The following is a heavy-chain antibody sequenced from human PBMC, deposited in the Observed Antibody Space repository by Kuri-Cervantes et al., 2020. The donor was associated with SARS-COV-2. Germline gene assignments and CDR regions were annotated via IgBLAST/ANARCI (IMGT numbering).Heavy chain of an antibody. J-gene: IGHJ4*02. CDR3: AREYYYGSGRYYGAFDH. D-gene: IGHD3-10*01. CDR1: GYTFTGYY. Sequence: ASVKVSCKASGYTFTGYYMHWVRQAPGQGLEWMGWINPNSGGTNYAQKFQGWVTMTRDTSISTVYMELSRPRSDDTAVYYCAREYYYGSGRYYGAFDHWGQGTPVTVSS. V-gene: IGHV1-2*04. CDR2: INPNSGGT.